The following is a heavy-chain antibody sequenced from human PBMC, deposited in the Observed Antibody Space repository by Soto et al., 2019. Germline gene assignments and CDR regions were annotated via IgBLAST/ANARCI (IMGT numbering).Heavy chain of an antibody. CDR2: ISAHNGNT. Sequence: QVHLVQSGAEVKKPGASVKVSCKGSGYAFTTYGTTWVRQAPGQGLEWMGWISAHNGNTNYAQKLQGRVNVTRDTSTSTAYMELRSLRSDDTAVYYCARGRYGDYWGQGALVTVSS. D-gene: IGHD4-17*01. J-gene: IGHJ4*02. CDR3: ARGRYGDY. V-gene: IGHV1-18*01. CDR1: GYAFTTYG.